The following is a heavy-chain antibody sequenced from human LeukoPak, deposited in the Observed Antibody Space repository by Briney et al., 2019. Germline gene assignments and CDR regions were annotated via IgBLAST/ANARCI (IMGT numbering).Heavy chain of an antibody. D-gene: IGHD5/OR15-5a*01. CDR3: ARDLRGDYYYYMDV. V-gene: IGHV1-18*01. CDR1: GYTFTSYG. CDR2: ISTYNGNT. Sequence: ASVKVSCKASGYTFTSYGISWVRQAPGQGLEWMGWISTYNGNTNYAQKLQGRVTMTTDTSTSTAYMELRSLRSDDTAVYYCARDLRGDYYYYMDVWGKGTTVTISS. J-gene: IGHJ6*03.